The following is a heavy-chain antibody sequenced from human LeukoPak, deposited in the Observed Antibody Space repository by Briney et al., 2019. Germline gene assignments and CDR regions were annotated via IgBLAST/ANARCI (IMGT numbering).Heavy chain of an antibody. CDR3: ASSRLRPRPYDY. J-gene: IGHJ4*02. V-gene: IGHV4-34*01. CDR1: GGSFSGYY. CDR2: INHSGST. D-gene: IGHD5-12*01. Sequence: SETLSLTCAVYGGSFSGYYWSWIRQPPGKGLEWIGEINHSGSTSYNPSLKSRVTISVDTSKNQFSLKLSSVTAADTAVYYCASSRLRPRPYDYWGQGTLVTVSS.